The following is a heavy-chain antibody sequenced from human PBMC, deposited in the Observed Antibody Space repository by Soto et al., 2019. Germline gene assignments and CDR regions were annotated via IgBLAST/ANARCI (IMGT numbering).Heavy chain of an antibody. Sequence: QVQLVQSGAEVKKPGSSVKVSCKASGGTFSSYAISWVRQAPGQGLEWMGGIIPIFGTANYAQKFQGRVTIPSDDTTSTAYMERSSLRSEDTSVYYCATQQLGPSYHYGLDVWGQGTTVTVSS. V-gene: IGHV1-69*05. D-gene: IGHD6-6*01. CDR2: IIPIFGTA. CDR1: GGTFSSYA. CDR3: ATQQLGPSYHYGLDV. J-gene: IGHJ6*02.